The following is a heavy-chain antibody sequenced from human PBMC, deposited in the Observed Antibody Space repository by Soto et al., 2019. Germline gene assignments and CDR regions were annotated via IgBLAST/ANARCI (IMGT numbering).Heavy chain of an antibody. J-gene: IGHJ4*02. CDR3: ARGTYYYGSGSYRDY. CDR2: IIPILGIA. CDR1: GGTFSSYT. V-gene: IGHV1-69*02. D-gene: IGHD3-10*01. Sequence: QVQLVQSGAEVKKPGSSVKVSCKASGGTFSSYTISWVRQAPGQGLEWMGRIIPILGIANHAQKFQGRVTITADKSTSTAYMELSSLRSEDTAVYCCARGTYYYGSGSYRDYWGQGTLVTVSS.